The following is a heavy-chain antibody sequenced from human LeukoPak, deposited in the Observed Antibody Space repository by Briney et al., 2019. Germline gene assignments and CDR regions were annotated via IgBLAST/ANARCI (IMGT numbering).Heavy chain of an antibody. V-gene: IGHV4-39*01. J-gene: IGHJ4*02. CDR3: ARREYSSSWYKGIYFDY. D-gene: IGHD6-13*01. Sequence: SETLSLTCTVSGGSISSSSYYWGWIRQPPGKGLEWIGSIYYSGSTYYNPSLKSRVTISVDTSKNQFSLKLSSVTAADTAVYYCARREYSSSWYKGIYFDYWGQGTLVTVSS. CDR1: GGSISSSSYY. CDR2: IYYSGST.